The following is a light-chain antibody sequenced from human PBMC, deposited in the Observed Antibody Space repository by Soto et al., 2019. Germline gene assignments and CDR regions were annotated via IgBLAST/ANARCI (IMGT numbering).Light chain of an antibody. V-gene: IGLV2-8*01. CDR3: SSYAGSNNLHVV. CDR2: EVS. CDR1: SSDVGGYNY. J-gene: IGLJ2*01. Sequence: QSALTQPPSASGSPGQSVTISCTGTSSDVGGYNYVSWYQQHPGKAPKLMLYEVSKRPSGVPDRFSGSKSGNTASLTVSGLQAEDESDYYCSSYAGSNNLHVVFGGGTKLTVL.